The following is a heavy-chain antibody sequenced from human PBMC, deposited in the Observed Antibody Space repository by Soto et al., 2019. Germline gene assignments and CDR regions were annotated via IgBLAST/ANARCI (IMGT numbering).Heavy chain of an antibody. CDR2: INPNSGGT. Sequence: GASVEVAFKAAGYTLSGDYIHLVLHAPGQWLELMGGINPNSGGTNYAQKFQGRVTVTRDTPTSTAYMELSRLTSDDTALYYCARSPTDGYCTITGCHPPKTYGLAAWGQRHTVNVSS. J-gene: IGHJ6*01. CDR1: GYTLSGDY. CDR3: ARSPTDGYCTITGCHPPKTYGLAA. V-gene: IGHV1-2*02. D-gene: IGHD2-2*01.